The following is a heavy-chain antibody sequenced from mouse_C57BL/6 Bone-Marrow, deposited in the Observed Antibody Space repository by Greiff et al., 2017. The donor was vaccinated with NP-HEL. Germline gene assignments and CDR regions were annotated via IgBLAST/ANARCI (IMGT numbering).Heavy chain of an antibody. CDR1: GYSFTSYY. V-gene: IGHV1-66*01. D-gene: IGHD3-2*02. J-gene: IGHJ2*01. Sequence: VQLQQSGPELVKPGASVKISCKASGYSFTSYYIHWVKQRPGQGLEWIGWIYPGSGNTKYNEKFKGKATLTADTSSSTAYMQLSSLTSEDSAVYYCARSLTAQATREIDYWGQGTTLTVSS. CDR2: IYPGSGNT. CDR3: ARSLTAQATREIDY.